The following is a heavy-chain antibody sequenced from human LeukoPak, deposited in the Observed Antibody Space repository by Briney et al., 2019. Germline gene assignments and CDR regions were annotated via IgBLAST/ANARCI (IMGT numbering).Heavy chain of an antibody. V-gene: IGHV4-31*03. J-gene: IGHJ3*02. Sequence: SETLSLTCTVSGGSISSGGYYWSWIRQLPGKGLEWIGYIYYSGSTYYNPSLKSRVTISVDTSKNQFSLKLSSVTAADTAVYYRARAREGYCSSTSCHSAAFDIWGQGTMVTVSS. D-gene: IGHD2-2*01. CDR3: ARAREGYCSSTSCHSAAFDI. CDR1: GGSISSGGYY. CDR2: IYYSGST.